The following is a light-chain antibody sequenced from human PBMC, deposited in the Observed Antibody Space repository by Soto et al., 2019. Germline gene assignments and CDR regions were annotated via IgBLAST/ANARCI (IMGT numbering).Light chain of an antibody. Sequence: EIVLTQSPATLSVSPGERATLSCWASQSVSSNLAWYQQKPGHAPRPLTYDVSTRATGIPTRFSGSGSGTEFTLTISSLQSEGFAAYYCPQYNNRPRTCGGGTKVDIK. CDR3: PQYNNRPRT. CDR2: DVS. CDR1: QSVSSN. V-gene: IGKV3D-15*01. J-gene: IGKJ4*01.